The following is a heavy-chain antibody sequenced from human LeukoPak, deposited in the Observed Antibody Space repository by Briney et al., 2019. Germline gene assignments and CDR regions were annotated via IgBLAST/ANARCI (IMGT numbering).Heavy chain of an antibody. CDR2: FDPEDGET. V-gene: IGHV1-24*01. CDR3: ATLGLKTMRRFFDY. J-gene: IGHJ4*02. D-gene: IGHD4/OR15-4a*01. CDR1: GYTLIELS. Sequence: GASVKVSCKVSGYTLIELSMHCVRQTPGEGREWMGGFDPEDGETIYAQKFQGRVTMTEDTSTGTAYMELSSLRSEDTAVYFCATLGLKTMRRFFDYWGQGTLVTVSS.